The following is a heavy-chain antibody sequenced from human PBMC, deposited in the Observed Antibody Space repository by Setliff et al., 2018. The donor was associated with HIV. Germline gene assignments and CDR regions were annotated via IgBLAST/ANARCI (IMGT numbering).Heavy chain of an antibody. CDR3: ARTLTGRAPLATIDF. D-gene: IGHD1-20*01. Sequence: PGGSLRLSCAASGVTVSDVWMSWVHQAPGKGLAWVGRISRNFDGGATDYAAPVKGGFTISRDDSHNTLYLQMNSLTTEDTAVYYCARTLTGRAPLATIDFWGQGALVT. V-gene: IGHV3-15*01. CDR2: ISRNFDGGAT. CDR1: GVTVSDVW. J-gene: IGHJ4*02.